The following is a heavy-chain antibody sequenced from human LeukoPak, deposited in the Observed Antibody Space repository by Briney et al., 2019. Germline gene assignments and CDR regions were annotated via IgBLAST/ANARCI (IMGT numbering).Heavy chain of an antibody. J-gene: IGHJ3*02. CDR2: IGGTDGST. CDR3: ARDSTFTTVVTIGAFDI. D-gene: IGHD4-23*01. V-gene: IGHV3-23*01. CDR1: GFAFTNHA. Sequence: GGSLRLSCVASGFAFTNHAMTWVRQAPGKGLEWVSSIGGTDGSTYYADSVKGRFTISRGNSKNTLYLQMNSLRAEDTAVYYCARDSTFTTVVTIGAFDIWGQGTMVTVSS.